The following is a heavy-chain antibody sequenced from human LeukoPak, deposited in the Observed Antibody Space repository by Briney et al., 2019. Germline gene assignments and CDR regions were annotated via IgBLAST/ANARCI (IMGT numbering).Heavy chain of an antibody. D-gene: IGHD5-12*01. Sequence: GGSLRLSCAASGFTFSTYSMNWVRQVPGKGLEWVSSITSNSVYMYYADSVEGRFTISRDNAKNSLYLQMNSLRAEDTAVYYCARERLDIVATGFDYWGQGTLVTVSS. J-gene: IGHJ4*02. CDR1: GFTFSTYS. CDR3: ARERLDIVATGFDY. V-gene: IGHV3-21*01. CDR2: ITSNSVYM.